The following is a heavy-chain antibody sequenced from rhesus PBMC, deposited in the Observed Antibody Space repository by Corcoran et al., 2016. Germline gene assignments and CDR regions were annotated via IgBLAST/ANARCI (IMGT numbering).Heavy chain of an antibody. CDR2: IYGRSGRP. Sequence: QVQLQESGPGLVKPSETLSLTCAVSGRSISGGYDWSWIRQPPGKGLEWIGFIYGRSGRPNYNPSLKVRVTISKDPSKNQFSLKLSSVTAADTAVYYCARRGYSYNYFDYWGQGVLVTVSS. CDR3: ARRGYSYNYFDY. D-gene: IGHD5-12*01. CDR1: GRSISGGYD. V-gene: IGHV4-76*01. J-gene: IGHJ4*01.